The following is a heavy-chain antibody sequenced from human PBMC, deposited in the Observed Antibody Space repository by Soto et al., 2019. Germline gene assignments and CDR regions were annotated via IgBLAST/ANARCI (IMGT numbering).Heavy chain of an antibody. J-gene: IGHJ4*02. CDR1: GFIFSDSA. D-gene: IGHD5-18*01. CDR2: IRSKVNTYAT. Sequence: PGLSLGLPCVASGFIFSDSALHWVRQASGKGLEWVGRIRSKVNTYATIYAASVKGRFTISRDDSMNTTYLQMNSLKTEDTAIYYCTRRRDWTAMDPLDYWGQGT. CDR3: TRRRDWTAMDPLDY. V-gene: IGHV3-73*01.